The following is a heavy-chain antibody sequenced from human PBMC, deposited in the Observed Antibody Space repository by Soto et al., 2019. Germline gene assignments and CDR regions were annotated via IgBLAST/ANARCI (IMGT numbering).Heavy chain of an antibody. J-gene: IGHJ4*02. CDR2: INHSGST. D-gene: IGHD4-17*01. V-gene: IGHV4-34*01. Sequence: SETLSLTCAVYGGSFSGYYWSWIRQPPGKGLEWIGEINHSGSTNYNPSLKSRVTISVDTSKNQFSLKLSSVTAADTAVYYCARDLIAVTNRDYWGQGNLVT. CDR1: GGSFSGYY. CDR3: ARDLIAVTNRDY.